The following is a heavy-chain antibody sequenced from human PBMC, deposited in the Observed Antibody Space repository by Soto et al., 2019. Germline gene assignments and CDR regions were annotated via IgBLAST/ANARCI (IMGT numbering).Heavy chain of an antibody. J-gene: IGHJ6*02. V-gene: IGHV2-5*01. CDR3: AHELSGYYYVMDV. D-gene: IGHD2-15*01. CDR1: GFSLTTSGVG. Sequence: QITLRESGPTLVKPTQTLTRTCTFSGFSLTTSGVGVGWFRQPPGQGLQWLALIYWNGNERYSPSLNNRVIVTKDTSKNQVILTMTNVDPVDTATYYCAHELSGYYYVMDVWGQGTNVTVSS. CDR2: IYWNGNE.